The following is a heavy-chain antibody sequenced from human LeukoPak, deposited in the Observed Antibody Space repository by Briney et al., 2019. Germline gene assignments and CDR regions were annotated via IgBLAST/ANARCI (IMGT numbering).Heavy chain of an antibody. V-gene: IGHV1-8*01. CDR3: ARGKYSSSWYSRPDAFDI. CDR1: GYTFTSYD. D-gene: IGHD6-13*01. CDR2: MNPNSGNT. Sequence: ASVKVSCKASGYTFTSYDINWVRQATGQGLEWMGWMNPNSGNTGYAQKFQGRVTMTRNTSISTAYMELSSLRSEDTAVYYCARGKYSSSWYSRPDAFDIWGQGTMVTVSS. J-gene: IGHJ3*02.